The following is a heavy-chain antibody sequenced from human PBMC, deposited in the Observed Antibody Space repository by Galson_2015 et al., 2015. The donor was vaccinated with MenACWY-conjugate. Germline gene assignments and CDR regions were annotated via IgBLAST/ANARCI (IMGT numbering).Heavy chain of an antibody. J-gene: IGHJ5*02. CDR2: ISWDGSST. Sequence: SLRLSCAASGFAFSGYCMHWVRQAPGKGLEWVSGISWDGSSTSYADSVKGRFTISRDNAKNTLYLQMNSLRAEDTAVYYSAKYSSSARGYAGKESWGQGTLVTVSS. CDR3: AKYSSSARGYAGKES. V-gene: IGHV3-74*01. CDR1: GFAFSGYC. D-gene: IGHD2-2*01.